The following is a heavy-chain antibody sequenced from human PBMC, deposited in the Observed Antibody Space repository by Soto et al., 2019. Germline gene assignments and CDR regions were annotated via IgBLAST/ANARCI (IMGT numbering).Heavy chain of an antibody. CDR1: GFAFSSSA. CDR2: ITKGGDST. D-gene: IGHD5-12*01. J-gene: IGHJ4*02. CDR3: ASYSAYVRVL. V-gene: IGHV3-23*01. Sequence: EVQMLESGGGLVQPGGSLRLSCADSGFAFSSSAMTWVRHAPGKGLQWVSSITKGGDSTFYADSVRGRSTISRDNSKNTLFLQMNSLRAEDTAVYYCASYSAYVRVLWGQGTLITVSS.